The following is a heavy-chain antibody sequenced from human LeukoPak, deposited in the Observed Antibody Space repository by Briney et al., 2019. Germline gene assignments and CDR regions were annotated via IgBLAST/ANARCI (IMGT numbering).Heavy chain of an antibody. CDR3: ARSPHILTGENFDY. V-gene: IGHV1-2*02. CDR2: INPNSGGT. D-gene: IGHD3-9*01. Sequence: ASVKVSCKASGYTFTGYYMHWVRQAPGQGLEWMGWINPNSGGTNSAQKFQGRVTMTRDTSISTAYMELTRLRSDDTALYYCARSPHILTGENFDYWGQGTLVTVSS. J-gene: IGHJ4*02. CDR1: GYTFTGYY.